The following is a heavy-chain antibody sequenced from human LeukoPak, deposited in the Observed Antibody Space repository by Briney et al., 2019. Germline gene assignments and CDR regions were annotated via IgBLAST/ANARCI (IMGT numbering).Heavy chain of an antibody. D-gene: IGHD6-19*01. CDR1: GFTVSSNY. CDR2: IYSGGST. Sequence: PGGSLRLSCAASGFTVSSNYMSWVRQAPGKGLEWVSVIYSGGSTYYADSVKGRFTISRDNSKNTLYLQMNSLRAEGTAVYYCAREPGQWLVRGGYFYYWGQGTLVTVSS. V-gene: IGHV3-53*01. J-gene: IGHJ4*02. CDR3: AREPGQWLVRGGYFYY.